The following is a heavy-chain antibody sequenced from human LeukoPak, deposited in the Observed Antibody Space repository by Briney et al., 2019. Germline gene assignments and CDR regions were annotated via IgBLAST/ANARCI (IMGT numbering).Heavy chain of an antibody. CDR2: IYSGGST. Sequence: PGGSLRLSCAAAGCTVSSNDMSWVRQAPGKGLEWVSVIYSGGSTYYADSVKGRFTISRDNSKKTLYLQMNSLRAEDTAVYYCARDLTAYFDYWGQGTLVTVSS. J-gene: IGHJ4*02. CDR1: GCTVSSND. CDR3: ARDLTAYFDY. V-gene: IGHV3-66*01. D-gene: IGHD3-16*01.